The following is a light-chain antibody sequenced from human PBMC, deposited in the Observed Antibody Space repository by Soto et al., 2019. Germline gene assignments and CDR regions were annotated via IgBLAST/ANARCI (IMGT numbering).Light chain of an antibody. CDR2: DVS. CDR1: QSISGW. J-gene: IGKJ1*01. Sequence: DIQVTQSPSPLSASVGDIGIITCRASQSISGWLAWYQQKPGKAPKLLIYDVSSLESGVPSRFSGSGSETEFTLTISSLFPDDFATYYCQQYNRYWTFGQGTKVDIK. CDR3: QQYNRYWT. V-gene: IGKV1-5*01.